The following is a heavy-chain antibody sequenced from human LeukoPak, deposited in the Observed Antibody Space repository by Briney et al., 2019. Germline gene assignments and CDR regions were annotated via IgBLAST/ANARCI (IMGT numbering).Heavy chain of an antibody. CDR1: DDSMTGTSHF. D-gene: IGHD2-2*01. V-gene: IGHV4-39*07. Sequence: SETLSLTCTVSDDSMTGTSHFWDWIRQPPGKGLEWIGEINHSGSTNYNPSLKSRVTISVDTFKNQFSLKLSSVTAADTAVYYCARRGVVVVPAALTDWFDPWGQGTLVTVSS. CDR3: ARRGVVVVPAALTDWFDP. J-gene: IGHJ5*02. CDR2: INHSGST.